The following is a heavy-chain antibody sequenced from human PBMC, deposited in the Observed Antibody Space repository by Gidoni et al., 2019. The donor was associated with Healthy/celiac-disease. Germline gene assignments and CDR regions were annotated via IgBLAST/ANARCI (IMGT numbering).Heavy chain of an antibody. CDR1: GGTFSRYA. J-gene: IGHJ5*02. Sequence: QVQLVQSGAEVKKTGSSVHVSCKASGGTFSRYAISWVRQAPGQGLEWMGGIIPIFGTANYAQKFQGRVTITADKSTSTAYMELSSLRSEDTAVFYCAKEGGSGWFDPWGQGTLVTVSS. CDR3: AKEGGSGWFDP. V-gene: IGHV1-69*06. CDR2: IIPIFGTA. D-gene: IGHD3-10*01.